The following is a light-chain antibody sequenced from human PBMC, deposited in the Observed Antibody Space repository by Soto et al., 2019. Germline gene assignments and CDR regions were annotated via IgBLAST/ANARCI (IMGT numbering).Light chain of an antibody. J-gene: IGLJ1*01. CDR3: TLYV. Sequence: QSALTQPASVSGSPGQSITISCTGTSSDVGGYNYVSWYQQHPGKAPKLMIYDVSNRPSGVSNRFSGSKSGNTASLTISGLQVEDEAASSSTLYVFGTGTKLTVL. CDR1: SSDVGGYNY. V-gene: IGLV2-14*01. CDR2: DVS.